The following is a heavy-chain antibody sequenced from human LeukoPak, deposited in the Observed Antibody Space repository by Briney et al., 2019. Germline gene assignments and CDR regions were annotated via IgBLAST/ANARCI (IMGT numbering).Heavy chain of an antibody. CDR1: GDSIGSSSYY. J-gene: IGHJ4*02. Sequence: PSETLSLTCTVSGDSIGSSSYYWGWIRQPPGKGLEWIGSIFYSGSTYYNPSLKSRVSISVDISKNQFYLKLSSVTAADTAVYYCARRPGGDPFDYWGQGTLVTVSS. CDR3: ARRPGGDPFDY. D-gene: IGHD2-21*02. V-gene: IGHV4-39*01. CDR2: IFYSGST.